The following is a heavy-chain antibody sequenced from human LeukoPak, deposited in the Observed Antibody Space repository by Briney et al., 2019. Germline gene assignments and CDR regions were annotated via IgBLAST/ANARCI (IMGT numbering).Heavy chain of an antibody. J-gene: IGHJ4*02. CDR2: INPNSGGT. Sequence: ASVKVSCKASGFTFTSNYIHWVRQAPGQGLEWMGWINPNSGGTHYAQKFQGWVTMTRDTSITMTRDTSFSTVYMEVNSLKSDDTAVYYCAGRLGHQPLPFDYWGQGTLVTVSS. V-gene: IGHV1-2*04. CDR3: AGRLGHQPLPFDY. D-gene: IGHD2-2*01. CDR1: GFTFTSNY.